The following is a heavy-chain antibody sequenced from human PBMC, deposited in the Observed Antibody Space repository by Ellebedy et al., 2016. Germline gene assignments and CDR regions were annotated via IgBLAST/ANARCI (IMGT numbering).Heavy chain of an antibody. J-gene: IGHJ6*03. Sequence: SETLSLXXTVSGGSISSGGYYWSWIRQHPGKGLEWIGYIYYSGSTYYNPSLKSRVIISVDTSKNQFSLKLSSVTAADTAVYYCAQSNREDYYMDVWGKGTTVTVSS. CDR1: GGSISSGGYY. CDR2: IYYSGST. D-gene: IGHD2/OR15-2a*01. V-gene: IGHV4-31*03. CDR3: AQSNREDYYMDV.